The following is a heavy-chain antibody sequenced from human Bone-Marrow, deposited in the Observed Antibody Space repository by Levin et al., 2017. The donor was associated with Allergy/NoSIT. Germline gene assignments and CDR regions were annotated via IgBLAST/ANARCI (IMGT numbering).Heavy chain of an antibody. Sequence: PEASVKVSCTTSGYTFTTYHIIWVRQAPGQGLEWMGRINSYNGDTKYAQKFQARVTMTIDTSTSTAYMELRSLTSDDTALYSCARYIGVPHRKYYYMDVWGKGATVVVSS. D-gene: IGHD1-26*01. J-gene: IGHJ6*03. V-gene: IGHV1-18*01. CDR1: GYTFTTYH. CDR3: ARYIGVPHRKYYYMDV. CDR2: INSYNGDT.